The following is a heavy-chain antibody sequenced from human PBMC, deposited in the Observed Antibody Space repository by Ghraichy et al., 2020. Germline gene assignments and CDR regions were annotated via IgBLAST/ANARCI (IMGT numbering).Heavy chain of an antibody. CDR3: ARVQYYYDSSGYYGYYYGMDV. CDR2: ISSSSSTI. CDR1: GFTFSSYS. J-gene: IGHJ6*02. V-gene: IGHV3-48*02. D-gene: IGHD3-22*01. Sequence: GGSLRLSCAASGFTFSSYSMNWVRQAPGKGLEWVSYISSSSSTIYYADSVKGRFTISRDNAKNSLYLQMNSLRDEDTAVYYCARVQYYYDSSGYYGYYYGMDVWGQGTTVTVSS.